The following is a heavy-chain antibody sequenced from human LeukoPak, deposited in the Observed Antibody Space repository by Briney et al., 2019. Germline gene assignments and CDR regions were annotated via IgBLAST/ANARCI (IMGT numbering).Heavy chain of an antibody. CDR1: GGSISSSSYY. CDR3: ARGLMAVAGTEIDY. V-gene: IGHV4-39*07. Sequence: SETLSLTCTVSGGSISSSSYYWGWIRQPPGKGLEWIGSIYYSGSTYYNPSLKSRVTISVDTSKNQFSLKLSSVTAADTAVYYCARGLMAVAGTEIDYWGQGTLVTVSS. D-gene: IGHD6-19*01. J-gene: IGHJ4*02. CDR2: IYYSGST.